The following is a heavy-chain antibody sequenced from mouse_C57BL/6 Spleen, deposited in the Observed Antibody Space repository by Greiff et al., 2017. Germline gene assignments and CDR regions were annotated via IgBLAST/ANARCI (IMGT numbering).Heavy chain of an antibody. J-gene: IGHJ4*01. D-gene: IGHD2-5*01. V-gene: IGHV3-6*01. CDR3: ARVSYYSNYYAMDY. CDR2: ISYDGSN. Sequence: DVKLQESGPGLVKPSQSLSLTCSVTGYSITSGYYWNWIRQFPGNKLEWMGYISYDGSNNYNPSLKNRISITRDTSKNQFFLKLNSVTTEDTATYYCARVSYYSNYYAMDYWGQGTSVTVSS. CDR1: GYSITSGYY.